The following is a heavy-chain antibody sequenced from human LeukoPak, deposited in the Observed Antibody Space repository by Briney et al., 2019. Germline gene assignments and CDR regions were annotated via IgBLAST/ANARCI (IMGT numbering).Heavy chain of an antibody. CDR3: AKLLGDYGFDP. CDR1: GFTFSSYA. V-gene: IGHV3-23*01. J-gene: IGHJ5*02. D-gene: IGHD4-17*01. Sequence: GGSLRLSCAASGFTFSSYATTWVRQAPGKGLEWVSVISGRGDSTNYADSVRGRFTISRDNSKNTLYLQMNSLRADDTAVYYCAKLLGDYGFDPWGQGTQVTVSS. CDR2: ISGRGDST.